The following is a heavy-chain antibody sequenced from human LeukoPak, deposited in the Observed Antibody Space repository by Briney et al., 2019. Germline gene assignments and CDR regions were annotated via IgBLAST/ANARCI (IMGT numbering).Heavy chain of an antibody. J-gene: IGHJ4*02. D-gene: IGHD3-9*01. CDR1: GYSFTSYW. CDR2: IYPGDSDT. V-gene: IGHV5-51*01. Sequence: GESLKISCKGSGYSFTSYWIGWVRQMPGKGLEWMGIIYPGDSDTRYSPSFQGQVTISADKSISTAYLQWSSLKASDTAMYYCARSRYDILTGYYKLDSGTAFDYWGQGTLVTVSS. CDR3: ARSRYDILTGYYKLDSGTAFDY.